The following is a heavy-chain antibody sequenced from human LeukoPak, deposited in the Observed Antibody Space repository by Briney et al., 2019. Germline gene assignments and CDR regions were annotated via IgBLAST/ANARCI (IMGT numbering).Heavy chain of an antibody. J-gene: IGHJ4*02. CDR2: IKKDGIEK. CDR3: ARGRYSSRSGGYYFDI. Sequence: PGGSLRLSCVVSGFTLSSDWMSWVRQAPGKGLEWVANIKKDGIEKYYVESVKGRITISRDNAKNSLSLQMNSLRAEDTAVYYCARGRYSSRSGGYYFDIWGQGTLVTVSS. V-gene: IGHV3-7*01. CDR1: GFTLSSDW. D-gene: IGHD2-2*01.